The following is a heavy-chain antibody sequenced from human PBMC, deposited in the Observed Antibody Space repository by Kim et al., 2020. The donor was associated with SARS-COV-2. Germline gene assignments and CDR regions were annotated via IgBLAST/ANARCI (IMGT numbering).Heavy chain of an antibody. D-gene: IGHD2-2*01. CDR2: ISFDGTNK. CDR1: GFTFSSYG. J-gene: IGHJ6*02. CDR3: AKVSYQLLPHSYYYGMDV. Sequence: GGSLRLSCAASGFTFSSYGMHWVRQAPGKGLEWVAVISFDGTNKHYADSVKGRFTISRDNSKNTLYLQMNSLRPEDTGVYYCAKVSYQLLPHSYYYGMDVWGQGTTVTVSS. V-gene: IGHV3-30*18.